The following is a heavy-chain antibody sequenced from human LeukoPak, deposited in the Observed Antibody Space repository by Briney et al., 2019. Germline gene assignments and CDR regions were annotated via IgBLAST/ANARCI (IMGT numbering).Heavy chain of an antibody. CDR3: WRESPLFDSGGYSVFAAFDI. D-gene: IGHD3-22*01. V-gene: IGHV1-69*13. CDR1: GGTLSNSA. CDR2: FIPTYGAT. Sequence: SVKVSCKASGGTLSNSAISWVRQAPGQGLEWMGQFIPTYGATNYAHRFEDRVTLTSDESTSTVSMELGSLRSDDTAMYYCWRESPLFDSGGYSVFAAFDIWGQGTLVTVPS. J-gene: IGHJ3*02.